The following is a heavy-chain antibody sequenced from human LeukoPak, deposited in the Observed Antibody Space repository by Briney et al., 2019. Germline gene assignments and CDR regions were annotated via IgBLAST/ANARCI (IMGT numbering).Heavy chain of an antibody. CDR3: AKEYNSGD. CDR1: GFSFTTYS. J-gene: IGHJ4*02. D-gene: IGHD1-1*01. CDR2: IRAEGHRT. Sequence: PGGSLRLSCRASGFSFTTYSMNWVRQAPGKGLEWVSVIRAEGHRTYYADSVKGRFTISRDNSKNTLYLQMNSLRAEDTAVYYCAKEYNSGDWGQGTLVTVSS. V-gene: IGHV3-23*01.